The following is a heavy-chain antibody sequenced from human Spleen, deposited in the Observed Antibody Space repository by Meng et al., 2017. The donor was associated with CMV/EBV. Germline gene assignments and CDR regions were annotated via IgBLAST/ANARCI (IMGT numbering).Heavy chain of an antibody. CDR3: ARDLDPGVDY. V-gene: IGHV1-2*02. D-gene: IGHD3/OR15-3a*01. CDR2: INPNSGGT. Sequence: ASVKVSCKGTGYTFTGYYMHWVRQAPGQVLEWMGWINPNSGGTNYAQKFQGRVTMTRDTSISTAYMELSRLRSDDTAGYYCARDLDPGVDYWGQGTLVTVSS. CDR1: GYTFTGYY. J-gene: IGHJ4*02.